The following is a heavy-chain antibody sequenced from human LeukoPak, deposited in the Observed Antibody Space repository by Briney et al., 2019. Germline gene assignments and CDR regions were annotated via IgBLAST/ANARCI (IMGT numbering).Heavy chain of an antibody. D-gene: IGHD2-21*01. J-gene: IGHJ4*02. CDR1: GFTFSSYA. CDR3: ARESYSYYFDY. Sequence: SGGSLRLSCAASGFTFSSYAMHWVRQAPGKGLEWVAVISYDGSNKYYADSVKGRFTISRDNSKNTLYLQMNSLRAEDTAVYYCARESYSYYFDYWGQGTLVTVSS. CDR2: ISYDGSNK. V-gene: IGHV3-30-3*01.